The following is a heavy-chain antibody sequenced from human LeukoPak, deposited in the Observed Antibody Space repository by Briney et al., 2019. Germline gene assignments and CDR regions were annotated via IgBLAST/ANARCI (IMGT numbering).Heavy chain of an antibody. Sequence: GESLKISCQGSGYIFTDYWIGWVRQVPGKGLEWMAIIYCDGSKVTYNPSFQSQVTISVDKSISTAYLQWRSLKASDTAIYFCARRAESGMRYFDSWGQGALLTVSS. CDR2: IYCDGSKV. J-gene: IGHJ4*02. CDR1: GYIFTDYW. D-gene: IGHD3-10*01. CDR3: ARRAESGMRYFDS. V-gene: IGHV5-51*01.